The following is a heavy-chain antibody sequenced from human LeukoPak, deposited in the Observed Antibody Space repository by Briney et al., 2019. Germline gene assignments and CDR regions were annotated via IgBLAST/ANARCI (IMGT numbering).Heavy chain of an antibody. CDR1: GFTFSSFA. CDR2: FDGNGPNT. D-gene: IGHD2-8*02. V-gene: IGHV3-23*01. CDR3: AKPRTTGLGWAQFDY. Sequence: GGSLRLSCAASGFTFSSFAMTWVRQAPGKGLEWVSGFDGNGPNTYYADSVKGRWTISRDNSRNTLYLEMNSLRPEDTTIYYCAKPRTTGLGWAQFDYWGQGSLVIVSS. J-gene: IGHJ4*02.